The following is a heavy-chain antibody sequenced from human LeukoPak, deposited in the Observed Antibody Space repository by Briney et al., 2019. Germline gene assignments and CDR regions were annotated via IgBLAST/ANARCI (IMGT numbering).Heavy chain of an antibody. J-gene: IGHJ4*02. CDR1: GFTFSSYS. CDR2: ISSSSSTI. CDR3: ASSRHYYGSGSYYGSLDY. V-gene: IGHV3-48*01. Sequence: PGGSLRLSCAASGFTFSSYSMNWVRQAPGKGLEWVSYISSSSSTIYYADSVKGRFTISRDNAKNSLYLQMNSLRAEDTAVYYCASSRHYYGSGSYYGSLDYWGQGTLVTVSS. D-gene: IGHD3-10*01.